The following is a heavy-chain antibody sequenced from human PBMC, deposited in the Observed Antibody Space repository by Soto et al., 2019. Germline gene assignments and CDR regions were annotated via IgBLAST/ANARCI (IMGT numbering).Heavy chain of an antibody. Sequence: EVQLLESGGDLVQPGGSLTLSCAASGITFGNYDMSWVRQAPGKGLEWVSAITASGLTTYHADSVKGRFTISRDQSKDTLFLQMTSLRAEDTAVYYCAQVNTPGWSPLSWGQGTLVIVSS. V-gene: IGHV3-23*01. CDR3: AQVNTPGWSPLS. CDR2: ITASGLTT. CDR1: GITFGNYD. J-gene: IGHJ5*02. D-gene: IGHD1-26*01.